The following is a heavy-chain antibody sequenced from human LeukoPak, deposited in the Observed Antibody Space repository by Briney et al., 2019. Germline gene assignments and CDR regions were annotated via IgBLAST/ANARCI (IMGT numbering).Heavy chain of an antibody. Sequence: SETLSLTCIVSGDSIGTYYWNWIRQPPGKGLEWVGYIHYSGNTNYNPSLKNRVTISVDTSKNQFSLKLSSVTAADTAVYYCARDQDADSGIWFDPWGQGTLVTVSS. J-gene: IGHJ5*02. CDR1: GDSIGTYY. V-gene: IGHV4-59*01. D-gene: IGHD4-17*01. CDR3: ARDQDADSGIWFDP. CDR2: IHYSGNT.